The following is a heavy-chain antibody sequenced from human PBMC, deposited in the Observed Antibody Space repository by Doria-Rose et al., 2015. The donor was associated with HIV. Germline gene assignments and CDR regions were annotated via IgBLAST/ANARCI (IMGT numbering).Heavy chain of an antibody. V-gene: IGHV2-26*01. Sequence: QVQLVQSGPALVKPTETLTLTCTASGVSLSSPGMGVSWIRQPPGKALEWLANISSDDERSYNTSLKSRLTISRGTSKSQVILTMTDMDPVDTATYYCARIKSSRWYHKYYFDFWGQGTLVIVSA. CDR2: ISSDDER. J-gene: IGHJ4*02. CDR3: ARIKSSRWYHKYYFDF. D-gene: IGHD6-13*01. CDR1: GVSLSSPGMG.